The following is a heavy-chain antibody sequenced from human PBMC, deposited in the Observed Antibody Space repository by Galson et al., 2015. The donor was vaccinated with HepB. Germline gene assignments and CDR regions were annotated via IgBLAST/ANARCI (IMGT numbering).Heavy chain of an antibody. CDR1: GYSFTSYW. Sequence: QSGAEVKKPGESLKISCKGSGYSFTSYWIGWVRQMPGKGLEWMGIIYPGDSDTRYSPSFQGQVTISADKSISTAYLQWSSLRASDTAMYYCARQGYSSGRYGEVWYFDLWGRGTLVTVSS. CDR2: IYPGDSDT. J-gene: IGHJ2*01. CDR3: ARQGYSSGRYGEVWYFDL. D-gene: IGHD6-19*01. V-gene: IGHV5-51*01.